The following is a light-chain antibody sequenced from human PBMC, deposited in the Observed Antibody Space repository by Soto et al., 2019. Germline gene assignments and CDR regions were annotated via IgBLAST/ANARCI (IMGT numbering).Light chain of an antibody. CDR2: EVS. CDR3: QSYDSSLSGYV. CDR1: SSDVGGYNY. J-gene: IGLJ1*01. V-gene: IGLV2-14*01. Sequence: QSVLTQPASVSGSPGQSITISCTGTSSDVGGYNYVSWYQQHPGKAPKLMIYEVSNRPSGVSNRFSGSKSGNTASLTISGLQAEDEADYYCQSYDSSLSGYVLGSGTQLTVL.